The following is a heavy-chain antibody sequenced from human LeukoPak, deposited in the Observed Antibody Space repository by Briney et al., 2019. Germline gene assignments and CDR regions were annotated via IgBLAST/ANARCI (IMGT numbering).Heavy chain of an antibody. V-gene: IGHV4-31*03. CDR1: GGSISSGGYY. D-gene: IGHD1-26*01. J-gene: IGHJ3*02. CDR3: ARESGRSAFDI. CDR2: IYYSGST. Sequence: SEILSLTCTVSGGSISSGGYYWSWIRQHPGKGLEWIGYIYYSGSTYYNPSLKSRVTISVDTSKNQFSLKLSSVTAADTAVYYCARESGRSAFDIWGQGTMVTVSS.